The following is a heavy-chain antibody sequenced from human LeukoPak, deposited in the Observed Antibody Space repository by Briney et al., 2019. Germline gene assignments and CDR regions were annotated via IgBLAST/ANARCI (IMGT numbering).Heavy chain of an antibody. Sequence: HPGGSLRLSCEASEFTFSSYWMHWVRQAPGKGLVWVSRINSDGRTTIYADSVKGRFTISRDNAKNTLYLQMNSLRAEDTAVYYCAREGYYDSSGYSIQFSYWGQGTLVTVSS. CDR2: INSDGRTT. D-gene: IGHD3-22*01. CDR3: AREGYYDSSGYSIQFSY. V-gene: IGHV3-74*01. J-gene: IGHJ4*02. CDR1: EFTFSSYW.